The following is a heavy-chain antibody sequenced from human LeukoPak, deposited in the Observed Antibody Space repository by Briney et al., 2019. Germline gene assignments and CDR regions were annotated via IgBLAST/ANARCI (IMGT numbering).Heavy chain of an antibody. D-gene: IGHD2-8*01. V-gene: IGHV3-72*01. CDR2: IRNEANRYTT. Sequence: GGSLRLSCAAFGFTFSDHHMDWVRQAPGKGLEWVGRIRNEANRYTTEYAASVKGRFSISRDASQNLLYLQMNSLETEDTAVYYCSRPPPGNVLDFWGQGTLVTVSS. CDR3: SRPPPGNVLDF. J-gene: IGHJ4*02. CDR1: GFTFSDHH.